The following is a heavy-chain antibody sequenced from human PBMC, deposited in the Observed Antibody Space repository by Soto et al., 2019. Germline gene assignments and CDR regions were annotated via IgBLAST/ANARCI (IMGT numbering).Heavy chain of an antibody. CDR2: ISATTGNT. J-gene: IGHJ4*02. V-gene: IGHV3-23*01. Sequence: GESLKISCAASGFNFSIYSMIWVRQAPGKGLEWVSGISATTGNTYYTNSVKGRFTISRDNFENTLFLQMNNLRAEDTALYYCAIDSDGGYWGQGTQVTVSS. CDR3: AIDSDGGY. D-gene: IGHD2-15*01. CDR1: GFNFSIYS.